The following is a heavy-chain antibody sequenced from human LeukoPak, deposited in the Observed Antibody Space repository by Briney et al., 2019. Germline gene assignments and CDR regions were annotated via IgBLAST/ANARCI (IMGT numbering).Heavy chain of an antibody. CDR3: ARCVGGYYYYYMDV. CDR2: IYHSGST. CDR1: GFSISNGYY. J-gene: IGHJ6*03. V-gene: IGHV4-38-2*02. Sequence: SETLSLTCIVSGFSISNGYYWGWIRQPPGKGLEWIGSIYHSGSTYYNPSLKSRATISVDMSKNQFSLKLSSVTAADTAVYYCARCVGGYYYYYMDVWGKGTTVTVSS.